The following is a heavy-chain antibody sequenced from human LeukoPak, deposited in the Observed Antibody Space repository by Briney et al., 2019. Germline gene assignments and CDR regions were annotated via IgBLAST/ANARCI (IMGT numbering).Heavy chain of an antibody. CDR3: AKEARSNNFDY. V-gene: IGHV3-23*01. D-gene: IGHD2-15*01. Sequence: GGSLRLSCAASGFTFSNYAMSWVRQAPGKGLEWVSAISGSGGSTYHADSVKGRFTISRDTSKNTLYLRMNSLRAEDTAVYYCAKEARSNNFDYWGQGTLVTVSS. CDR1: GFTFSNYA. J-gene: IGHJ4*02. CDR2: ISGSGGST.